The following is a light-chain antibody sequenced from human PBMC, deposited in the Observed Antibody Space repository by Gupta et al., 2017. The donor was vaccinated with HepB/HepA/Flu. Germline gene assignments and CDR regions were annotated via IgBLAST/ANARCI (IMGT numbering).Light chain of an antibody. CDR2: WAS. CDR1: QSLLFRSNNKNY. V-gene: IGKV4-1*01. J-gene: IGKJ4*01. Sequence: DIVMTQSPDSLAVSLGERATINCKSSQSLLFRSNNKNYLAWYQQKPGQPPKLLIYWASTRESGVPDRFSGSGSGTDFSLTISSLQAEDEAVYYCQQFFSTLVSFGGGTKVEIK. CDR3: QQFFSTLVS.